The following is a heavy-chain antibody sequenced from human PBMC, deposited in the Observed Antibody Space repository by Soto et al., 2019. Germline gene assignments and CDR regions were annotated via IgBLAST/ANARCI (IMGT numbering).Heavy chain of an antibody. J-gene: IGHJ4*02. CDR2: LYYSGST. CDR1: GGSISSSSYY. V-gene: IGHV4-39*01. D-gene: IGHD3-10*01. CDR3: ARQVTLRTEPKLTDFHY. Sequence: QLQLQESGPGLVKPSETLSLTCTVSGGSISSSSYYWVWIRQPPGKGLEWIGSLYYSGSTYYNPTTQTRATISTDTYKTQFSLMATPVTTVATAVYCCARQVTLRTEPKLTDFHYRGQGTLFTVS.